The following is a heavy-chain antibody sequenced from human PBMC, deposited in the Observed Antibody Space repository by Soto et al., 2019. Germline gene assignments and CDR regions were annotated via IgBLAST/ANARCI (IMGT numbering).Heavy chain of an antibody. CDR2: IIPIFGTA. D-gene: IGHD6-6*01. CDR3: ARIRGGIAARQPHYYYDYGMDV. CDR1: GGTFSSYA. Sequence: QVQLVQSGAEVKKPGSSVKVSCKASGGTFSSYAISWVRQAPGQGLEGMGGIIPIFGTANYAQKFQGRVTITADESTSTAYMELSSLRSEDTAVYYCARIRGGIAARQPHYYYDYGMDVWGQGTTVTVSS. V-gene: IGHV1-69*01. J-gene: IGHJ6*02.